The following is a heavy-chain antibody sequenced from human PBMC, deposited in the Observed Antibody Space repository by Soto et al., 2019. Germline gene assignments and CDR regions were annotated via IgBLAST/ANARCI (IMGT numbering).Heavy chain of an antibody. CDR3: AREGYNWNANYYYYYMDV. Sequence: QVQLVQSGAEVKKPGASVKVSCKASGYTFTSYGIIWVRQAPGQGLEWMGWISAYNGNTNYAQKLQGRVTMTTDTSTSTAYMELRSLRSDDTAVYYCAREGYNWNANYYYYYMDVWGKGITVTVSS. D-gene: IGHD1-1*01. CDR2: ISAYNGNT. J-gene: IGHJ6*03. V-gene: IGHV1-18*01. CDR1: GYTFTSYG.